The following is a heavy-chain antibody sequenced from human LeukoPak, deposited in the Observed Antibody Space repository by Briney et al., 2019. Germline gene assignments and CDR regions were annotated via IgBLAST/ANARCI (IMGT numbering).Heavy chain of an antibody. D-gene: IGHD3-10*01. V-gene: IGHV1-46*01. CDR2: INPSGGST. J-gene: IGHJ4*02. CDR1: GYTFTSYY. CDR3: ARDKEVADWRSVFDY. Sequence: ASVKVSCKASGYTFTSYYMHWVRQAPGQGLEWMGIINPSGGSTSYAQKFQGRVTMTRDTSTSTVYMELSSLRSEDTAVYYCARDKEVADWRSVFDYWGRGTLVTVSS.